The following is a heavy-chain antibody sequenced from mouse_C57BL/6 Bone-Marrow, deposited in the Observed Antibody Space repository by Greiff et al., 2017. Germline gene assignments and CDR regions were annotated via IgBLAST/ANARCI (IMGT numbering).Heavy chain of an antibody. CDR3: ARGTSYYGSSRYYFDY. Sequence: QVQLQQSGAELVRPGTSVKVSCKASGYAFTNYLIEWVKQRPGQGLEWIGVINPGSGGTNYNEKFKGKATLTADKSSSTAYMQLSSLTSEDSAVYFCARGTSYYGSSRYYFDYWCQGTTLTVSS. J-gene: IGHJ2*01. CDR1: GYAFTNYL. CDR2: INPGSGGT. V-gene: IGHV1-54*01. D-gene: IGHD1-1*01.